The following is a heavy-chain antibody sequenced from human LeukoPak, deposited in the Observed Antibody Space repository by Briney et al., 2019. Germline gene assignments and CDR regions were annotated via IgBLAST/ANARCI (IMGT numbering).Heavy chain of an antibody. CDR2: ISSSGSTI. Sequence: GGSLRLSCAASGFTFSSYEMNWVRQAPGKGLEWVSYISSSGSTIYYADSVKGRFTISRDNAKNSLYLQMNSLRAEDTAVYYCARINDHQYYFDYWGQGTLVTVSS. V-gene: IGHV3-48*03. CDR1: GFTFSSYE. J-gene: IGHJ4*02. CDR3: ARINDHQYYFDY. D-gene: IGHD1-1*01.